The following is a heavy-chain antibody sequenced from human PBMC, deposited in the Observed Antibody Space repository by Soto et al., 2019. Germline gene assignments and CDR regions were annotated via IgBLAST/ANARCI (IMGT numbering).Heavy chain of an antibody. CDR1: GGSISSGGYY. J-gene: IGHJ6*02. V-gene: IGHV4-31*03. D-gene: IGHD3-9*01. CDR3: ARDPIGGYFDWLPSPAMDV. CDR2: IYYSGST. Sequence: PSETLSLTCTVSGGSISSGGYYWSWIRQHPGKGLEWIGYIYYSGSTYYNPSLKSRVTISVDTSKNQFSLKLSSVTAADTAVYYCARDPIGGYFDWLPSPAMDVWGQGTTVT.